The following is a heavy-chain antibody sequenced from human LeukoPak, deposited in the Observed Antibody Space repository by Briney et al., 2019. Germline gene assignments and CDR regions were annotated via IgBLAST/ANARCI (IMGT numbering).Heavy chain of an antibody. Sequence: GASVKVSCKASGYTFTTYYMHWVRQAPGQGLEWMGIINPSGGSTSYAQKFQGRVTMTRDTSTSTAYMELSSLRSEDTAVYYCASLRGVPAAMIEYYYYMDVWGKGTTVTVSS. CDR2: INPSGGST. J-gene: IGHJ6*03. CDR3: ASLRGVPAAMIEYYYYMDV. V-gene: IGHV1-46*01. CDR1: GYTFTTYY. D-gene: IGHD2-2*01.